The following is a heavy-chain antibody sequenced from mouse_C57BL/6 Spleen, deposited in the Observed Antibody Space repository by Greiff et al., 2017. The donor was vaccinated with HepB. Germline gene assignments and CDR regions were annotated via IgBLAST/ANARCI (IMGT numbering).Heavy chain of an antibody. Sequence: EVQLVESGAELVRPGASVKLSCTASGFNIKDDYMHWVKQRPEQGLEWIGWIDPENGDTEYASKFQGKATITADTSSNTAYLQLSSLTSEDTAVYYCTTGPGAWFAYWGQGTLVTVSA. V-gene: IGHV14-4*01. J-gene: IGHJ3*01. CDR2: IDPENGDT. CDR3: TTGPGAWFAY. CDR1: GFNIKDDY.